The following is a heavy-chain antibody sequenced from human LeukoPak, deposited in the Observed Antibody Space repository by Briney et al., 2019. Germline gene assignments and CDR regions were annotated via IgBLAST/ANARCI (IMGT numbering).Heavy chain of an antibody. CDR3: ARTPDTEFDY. CDR2: IYYSGST. Sequence: PSETLSLTCTVSGGSISSSSYYLGWIRQPPGKGLEWIGSIYYSGSTYYNPSLKSRVTISVDTSKNQFSLKLSSVTAADTAVYYCARTPDTEFDYWGQGTLVIVSS. CDR1: GGSISSSSYY. V-gene: IGHV4-39*01. D-gene: IGHD5-18*01. J-gene: IGHJ4*02.